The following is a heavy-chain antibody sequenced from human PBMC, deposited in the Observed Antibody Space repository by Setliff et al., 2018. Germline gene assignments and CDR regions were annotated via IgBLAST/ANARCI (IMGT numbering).Heavy chain of an antibody. J-gene: IGHJ6*03. D-gene: IGHD3-10*01. Sequence: SETLSLTCTVSGGSISDNNYYWGWIRQSPGKELEWIGGISHSANKYYNPSFRTGVTTSVDMSKNQFFLQLTSVSAADTAIYYCARAYYYASGNSHNYYMDVWGKGTAVTVSS. CDR3: ARAYYYASGNSHNYYMDV. CDR2: ISHSANK. V-gene: IGHV4-39*01. CDR1: GGSISDNNYY.